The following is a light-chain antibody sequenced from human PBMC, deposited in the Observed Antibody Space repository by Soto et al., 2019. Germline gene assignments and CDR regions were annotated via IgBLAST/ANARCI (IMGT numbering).Light chain of an antibody. Sequence: QSALTQPPSPSGSPGQSVPLSCTGNSSDVGGYNYVSWYQQHPGKAPKLMIYEVSKRPSGVPDRFSGSKSGNTASLTVSGLQAEDEADYYCSSYAGSNNFNVFGTGTKVTVL. CDR2: EVS. V-gene: IGLV2-8*01. CDR3: SSYAGSNNFNV. CDR1: SSDVGGYNY. J-gene: IGLJ1*01.